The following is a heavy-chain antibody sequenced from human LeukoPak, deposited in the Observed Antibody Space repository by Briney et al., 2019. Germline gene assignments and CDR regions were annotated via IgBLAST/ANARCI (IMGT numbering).Heavy chain of an antibody. D-gene: IGHD2-8*01. V-gene: IGHV3-15*01. J-gene: IGHJ4*02. CDR2: IKSKTDGGTT. CDR3: TTDLLYSDY. CDR1: GFTFSDYY. Sequence: GGSLRLSCAASGFTFSDYYMSWIRQAPGKGLEWVGRIKSKTDGGTTDYAAPVKGRFTISRDDSKNTLYLQMNSLKTEDTAVYYCTTDLLYSDYWGQGTLVTVSS.